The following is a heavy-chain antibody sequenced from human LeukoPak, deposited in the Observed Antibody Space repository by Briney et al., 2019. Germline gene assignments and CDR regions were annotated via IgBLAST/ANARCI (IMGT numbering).Heavy chain of an antibody. CDR1: GFTFSSYA. J-gene: IGHJ4*02. CDR2: ISYDGSNK. V-gene: IGHV3-30-3*01. Sequence: GGSLRLSCAASGFTFSSYAMHWVRQAPGKGLEWVAVISYDGSNKYYADSVKGRFTISRDNSKNTLYLQMNSLRAEDTAVYYCARDDRYYWGRGTLVTVSS. CDR3: ARDDRYY. D-gene: IGHD3-22*01.